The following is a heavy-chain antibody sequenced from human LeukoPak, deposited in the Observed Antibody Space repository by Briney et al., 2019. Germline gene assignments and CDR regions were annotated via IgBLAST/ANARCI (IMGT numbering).Heavy chain of an antibody. CDR2: MNPNSGNT. CDR3: ARVLGSPLRYFDWFSIYPPDY. CDR1: GYTFTSYD. J-gene: IGHJ4*02. D-gene: IGHD3-9*01. Sequence: GASVKVSCKASGYTFTSYDINWVRQATGQGLEWMGWMNPNSGNTGYAQKFQGRVTMTRNTSISTAYMELSSLRSEDTAVYYCARVLGSPLRYFDWFSIYPPDYWGQGTLVTVSS. V-gene: IGHV1-8*01.